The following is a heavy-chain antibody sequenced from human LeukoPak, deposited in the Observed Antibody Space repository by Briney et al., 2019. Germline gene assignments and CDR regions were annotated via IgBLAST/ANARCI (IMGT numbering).Heavy chain of an antibody. D-gene: IGHD5-12*01. CDR3: ARRVGGYGYFDY. CDR2: INHSGST. CDR1: GGSFSGYY. J-gene: IGHJ4*02. Sequence: SETLSLTCAVYGGSFSGYYWSWIRQPPGKGLEWIGEINHSGSTNYNPSLKSRVTISVDTSKDQFSLKLSSVTAADTAVYYCARRVGGYGYFDYWGQGTLVTVAS. V-gene: IGHV4-34*01.